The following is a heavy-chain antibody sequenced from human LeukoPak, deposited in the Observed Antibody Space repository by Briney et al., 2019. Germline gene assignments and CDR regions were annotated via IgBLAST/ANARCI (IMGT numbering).Heavy chain of an antibody. CDR3: AKGPPVDILTGYYPARYYFDY. Sequence: GGSLRLSCAASGFTFSSYGMHWVRQAPGKGLEWVAVISYDGSNKYYADSVKGRFTISRDNSKNTLYLQMNSLRAEDTAVYYCAKGPPVDILTGYYPARYYFDYWGQGTLVTVSS. V-gene: IGHV3-30*18. CDR2: ISYDGSNK. D-gene: IGHD3-9*01. J-gene: IGHJ4*02. CDR1: GFTFSSYG.